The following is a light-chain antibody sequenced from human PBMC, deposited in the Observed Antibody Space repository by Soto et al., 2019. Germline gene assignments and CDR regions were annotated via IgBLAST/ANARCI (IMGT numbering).Light chain of an antibody. J-gene: IGLJ1*01. Sequence: QPALTQPPSASGSPGQSVTISCTVTKSDIGVYDFVSWYQHHPGKAPRLIIYEVVQRPSGVPDRFSGSKSGNTASLTVSGLQAADEADYFCKSYAGSNTYVFGSGTKVTVL. CDR1: KSDIGVYDF. V-gene: IGLV2-8*01. CDR2: EVV. CDR3: KSYAGSNTYV.